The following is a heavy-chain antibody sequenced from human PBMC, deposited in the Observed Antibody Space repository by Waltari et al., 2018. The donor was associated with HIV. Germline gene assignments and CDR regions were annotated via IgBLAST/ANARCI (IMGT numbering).Heavy chain of an antibody. CDR3: ARDNSSIWYLVY. J-gene: IGHJ4*02. V-gene: IGHV3-30*03. D-gene: IGHD6-13*01. CDR2: ISDNGDNQ. Sequence: QVLLEESGGGVVPPGRSLRLSCAASGLRFSSYGFNWVRQAPGKGLEWVALISDNGDNQYYADSVKGRFTISRDNSMDTLYLQMNSLRAEDSAVYYCARDNSSIWYLVYWGQGTLVSVSS. CDR1: GLRFSSYG.